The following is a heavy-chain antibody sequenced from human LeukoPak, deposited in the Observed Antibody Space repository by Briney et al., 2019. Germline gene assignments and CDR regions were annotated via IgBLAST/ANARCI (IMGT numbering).Heavy chain of an antibody. CDR1: GFTFSSYS. CDR2: ISSSSSYK. V-gene: IGHV3-21*01. J-gene: IGHJ6*03. Sequence: PGGSLRLSCAASGFTFSSYSMNWVRQAPGKGLEWVSSISSSSSYKYYADSVKGRFTISRDNAKNSLYLQMNSLRAEDTAVYYCARASVGYCSSTSCLKTGYYYYMDVWGKGTTVTVSS. D-gene: IGHD2-2*01. CDR3: ARASVGYCSSTSCLKTGYYYYMDV.